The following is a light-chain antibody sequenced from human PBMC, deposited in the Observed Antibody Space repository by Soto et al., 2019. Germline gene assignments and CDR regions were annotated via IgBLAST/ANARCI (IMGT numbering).Light chain of an antibody. CDR2: ANS. J-gene: IGLJ2*01. CDR3: QSYDNSLSGDVV. V-gene: IGLV1-40*01. Sequence: QSVLTQPPSVSGAPGQRVTISCTGSSSNIGAGYDVHWYQQLPGTAPRLLIYANSDRPSGVPDRFSGSKSGTSASLAIIGLQAEDEADYYCQSYDNSLSGDVVFGGGTKLTVL. CDR1: SSNIGAGYD.